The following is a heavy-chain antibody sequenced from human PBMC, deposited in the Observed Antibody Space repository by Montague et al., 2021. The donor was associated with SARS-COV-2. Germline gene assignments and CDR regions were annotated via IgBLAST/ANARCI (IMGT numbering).Heavy chain of an antibody. D-gene: IGHD2-15*01. CDR2: VKHPGGT. V-gene: IGHV4-34*01. CDR1: GGSSTGYS. CDR3: ARLVGSSWHRFDY. Sequence: SETLSLTCAVDGGSSTGYSWNWIRQPPGKGLEWIGEVKHPGGTNYNPSLKSRVTISIDTSKNQFSLNLESVTAADTAVYYCARLVGSSWHRFDYWGQGTLVTVSS. J-gene: IGHJ4*02.